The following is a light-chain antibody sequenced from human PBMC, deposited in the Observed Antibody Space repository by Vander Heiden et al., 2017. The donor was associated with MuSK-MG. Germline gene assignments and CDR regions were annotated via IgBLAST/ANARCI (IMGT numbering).Light chain of an antibody. J-gene: IGKJ2*01. CDR3: QQCSNWPYT. Sequence: IVLTQSPATLSLSPGERATLSCRASQSVSSYLAWYQQKPGQAPRLLIYDASNRATAIPARFSGSGSGTDFTLSISSLEPEDVAVYYFQQCSNWPYTFGQGTKLEIK. CDR1: QSVSSY. CDR2: DAS. V-gene: IGKV3-11*01.